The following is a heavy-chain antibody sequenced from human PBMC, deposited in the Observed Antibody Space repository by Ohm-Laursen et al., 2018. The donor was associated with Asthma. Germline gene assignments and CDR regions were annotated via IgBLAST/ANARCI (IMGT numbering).Heavy chain of an antibody. J-gene: IGHJ5*02. CDR2: IYYSGNT. V-gene: IGHV4-39*07. CDR3: ARDLMPSNGIDP. Sequence: PSDTLSLTCAVPGGSISGSSYFWGWIRQPPGKGLEWIGGIYYSGNTYYTPSLKSRVTISVDRSKNQFSLKLSSVTAADTAVYYCARDLMPSNGIDPWGQGTLVTVSS. CDR1: GGSISGSSYF. D-gene: IGHD1-26*01.